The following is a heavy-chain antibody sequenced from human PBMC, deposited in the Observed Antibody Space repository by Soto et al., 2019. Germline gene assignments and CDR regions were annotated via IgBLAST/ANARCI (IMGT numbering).Heavy chain of an antibody. J-gene: IGHJ3*01. V-gene: IGHV1-3*01. CDR1: GFTFGDNL. CDR3: TIGILSAGPLANDAFDF. Sequence: QVQLVQSGAEVRKPGASVNISCWASGFTFGDNLINWVRQVPGQSLEGMGWINPDNGKTNYSQTFQGRVTISRHSFASIASVEVTDLTSDDTAVYYCTIGILSAGPLANDAFDFWFQGTMATVSS. D-gene: IGHD2-21*01. CDR2: INPDNGKT.